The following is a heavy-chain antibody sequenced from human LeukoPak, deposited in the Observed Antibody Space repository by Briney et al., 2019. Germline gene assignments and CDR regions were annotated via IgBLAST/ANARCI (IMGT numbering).Heavy chain of an antibody. V-gene: IGHV4-34*01. D-gene: IGHD3-22*01. CDR1: GGSFSGYY. Sequence: PSETLSLTCAVYGGSFSGYYWSWIRQPPGKGLEWIGEINHSGSTNYNPSLKSRVTISVKTSKNQFSLKLSSVTAADTAVYYCARVTGYMIEDYFDYWGQGTLVTVSS. CDR2: INHSGST. J-gene: IGHJ4*02. CDR3: ARVTGYMIEDYFDY.